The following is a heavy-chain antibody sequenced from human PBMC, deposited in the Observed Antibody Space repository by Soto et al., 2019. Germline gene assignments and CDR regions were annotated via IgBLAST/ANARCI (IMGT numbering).Heavy chain of an antibody. V-gene: IGHV1-8*01. J-gene: IGHJ4*02. CDR2: MNPNTGNS. Sequence: ASVKVSCKDSGYTFTSYDIYRVRQATGAGIEGMGWMNPNTGNSGYAQKFQCRVTMTSDTSISTAHMELSSLRSEDTAVYYCARRAETNGWNGFGADKYYFDFWGQGSLVTVSS. CDR3: ARRAETNGWNGFGADKYYFDF. D-gene: IGHD1-1*01. CDR1: GYTFTSYD.